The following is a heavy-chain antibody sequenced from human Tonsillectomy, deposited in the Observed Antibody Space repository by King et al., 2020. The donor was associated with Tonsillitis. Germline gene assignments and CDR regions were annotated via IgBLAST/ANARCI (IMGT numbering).Heavy chain of an antibody. CDR3: AAARATVGNPNIYYYYYGMDV. D-gene: IGHD4-23*01. J-gene: IGHJ6*02. V-gene: IGHV1-18*04. CDR1: GYTFTSYG. CDR2: ISAYNGNT. Sequence: QLVQSGAEVKKPGASVKVSCKASGYTFTSYGISWVRQAPGQGLEWMGWISAYNGNTNYAQNLQGRVTMTTDTSTSTAYMELRSLRSDDTAVYYCAAARATVGNPNIYYYYYGMDVWGQGTTVTVSS.